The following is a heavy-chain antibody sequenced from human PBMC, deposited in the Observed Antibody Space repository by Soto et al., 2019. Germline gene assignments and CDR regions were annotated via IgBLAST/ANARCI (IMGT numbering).Heavy chain of an antibody. D-gene: IGHD6-19*01. CDR1: GFTFSSSG. V-gene: IGHV3-30*18. Sequence: PWGSLRLSCAASGFTFSSSGMHWVRQAPGKGLEWVAVTSYDGSSGYYADSVRGRFTVSRDNSNNPLYRRMNSLIVEDTAVFYCAKSPPAVAGYFDCRGQGTLVTVSS. J-gene: IGHJ4*03. CDR3: AKSPPAVAGYFDC. CDR2: TSYDGSSG.